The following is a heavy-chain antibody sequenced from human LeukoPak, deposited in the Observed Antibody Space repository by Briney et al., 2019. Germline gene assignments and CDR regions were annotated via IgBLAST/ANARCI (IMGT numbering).Heavy chain of an antibody. CDR3: ARVSSLYYFDY. CDR2: INTNTGNP. CDR1: GYTFTSYA. J-gene: IGHJ4*02. V-gene: IGHV7-4-1*02. D-gene: IGHD6-6*01. Sequence: ASVTVSCTASGYTFTSYAMNWVRQAPGQGLEWMGWINTNTGNPTYAQGFTGRFVFSLDTSVSTAYLQISSLKAEDTAVYYCARVSSLYYFDYWGQGTLVTVSS.